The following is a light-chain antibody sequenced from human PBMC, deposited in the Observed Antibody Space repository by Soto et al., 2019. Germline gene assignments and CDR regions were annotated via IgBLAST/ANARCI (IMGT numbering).Light chain of an antibody. CDR2: EVT. Sequence: QSALTQPASVSGSPGQSITISFTGTSSDVGGYNYVSWYQHHPGKAPKFMIYEVTNRPSGVSNRFSGSKSGNTASLTISGLQAEDEADYYCSSYTSSSTLVFGTGTKLTVL. J-gene: IGLJ1*01. CDR3: SSYTSSSTLV. V-gene: IGLV2-14*01. CDR1: SSDVGGYNY.